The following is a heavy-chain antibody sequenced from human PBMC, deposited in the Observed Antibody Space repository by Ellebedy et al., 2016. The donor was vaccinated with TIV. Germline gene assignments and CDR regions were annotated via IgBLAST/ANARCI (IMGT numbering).Heavy chain of an antibody. D-gene: IGHD3-3*01. J-gene: IGHJ4*02. V-gene: IGHV3-23*01. CDR1: GFRFSTYA. CDR2: IYGGGGST. CDR3: AMVAIFGESNDY. Sequence: PGGSLRLSCVGSGFRFSTYAMAWVRQTPGKGLEWVSGIYGGGGSTYYADSVKGRFTISRDNSKNTLYLQMNSLRAEDTAVYYCAMVAIFGESNDYWGQGTLVTVSS.